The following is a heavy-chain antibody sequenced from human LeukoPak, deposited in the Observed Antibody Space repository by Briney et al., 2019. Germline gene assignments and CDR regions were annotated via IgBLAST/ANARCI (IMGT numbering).Heavy chain of an antibody. V-gene: IGHV3-30*02. Sequence: GGSLRLSCAASGFTFSSYGMHWVRQAPGKGLEWVAFIRYDGSNKYYADSVEGRFTISRDNSKNTLYLQMNSLRAEDTAVYYCAKDLVLGVVPAAILHYWGQGTLVTVSS. CDR1: GFTFSSYG. CDR3: AKDLVLGVVPAAILHY. J-gene: IGHJ4*02. D-gene: IGHD2-2*01. CDR2: IRYDGSNK.